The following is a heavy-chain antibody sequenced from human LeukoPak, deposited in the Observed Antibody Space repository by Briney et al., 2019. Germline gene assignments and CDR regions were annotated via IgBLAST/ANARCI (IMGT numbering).Heavy chain of an antibody. CDR3: AKDISVRVLDQWLVSLDS. J-gene: IGHJ4*02. CDR1: GFTFHDFT. V-gene: IGHV3-43*01. D-gene: IGHD6-19*01. Sequence: GGSLRLSCAASGFTFHDFTMHWVRQAPGKGLEWLSLITWDGDDTYYADSEKGRFTISRDNSKNSLYLQMSSLRTDDTAFYYCAKDISVRVLDQWLVSLDSWGQGTLVTVSS. CDR2: ITWDGDDT.